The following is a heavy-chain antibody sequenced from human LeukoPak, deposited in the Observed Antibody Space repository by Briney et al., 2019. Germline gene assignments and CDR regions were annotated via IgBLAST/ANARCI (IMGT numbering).Heavy chain of an antibody. CDR2: INPSGGNT. D-gene: IGHD3-10*01. V-gene: IGHV1-46*01. CDR1: GGTFSSYA. Sequence: ASVKVSCKASGGTFSSYAISWVRQAPGQGLEWMGVINPSGGNTTYAQKFQGRLTMTRDTSTSTVYMELSSLRSEGTAVYYCAGDRDHSGFYYFDYWGQGTLVTVSS. J-gene: IGHJ4*02. CDR3: AGDRDHSGFYYFDY.